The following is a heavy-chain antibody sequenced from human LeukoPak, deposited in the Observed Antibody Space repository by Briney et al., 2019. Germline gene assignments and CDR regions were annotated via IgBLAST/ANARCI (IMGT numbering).Heavy chain of an antibody. V-gene: IGHV4-34*01. Sequence: PSETLSLTCAVYGGSFSGYYWSWIRQPPGKGLEWIGEINHSGSTNYNPSLKSRVTISVDTSKNQFFLKLSSVTAADTAVYYCARRVDYWGQGTLVTVSS. CDR1: GGSFSGYY. CDR2: INHSGST. D-gene: IGHD6-13*01. J-gene: IGHJ4*02. CDR3: ARRVDY.